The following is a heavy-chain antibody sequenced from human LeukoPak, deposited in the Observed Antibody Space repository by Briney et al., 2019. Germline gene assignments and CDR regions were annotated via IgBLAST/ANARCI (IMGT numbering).Heavy chain of an antibody. CDR2: INHSGSN. D-gene: IGHD3-10*01. J-gene: IGHJ6*03. V-gene: IGHV4-34*01. Sequence: GKGLLRPGEINHSGSNNYNPSLKSRVTKSVDTSKNQSSLKLSSVTAADTAVYYCARRGGGVRGASQTYYYYHDEDGRRKVTTVT. CDR3: ARRGGGVRGASQTYYYYHDEDG.